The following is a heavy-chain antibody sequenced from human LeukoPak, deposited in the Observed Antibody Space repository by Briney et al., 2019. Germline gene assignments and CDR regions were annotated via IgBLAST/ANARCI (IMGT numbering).Heavy chain of an antibody. CDR2: VNPISGST. CDR1: GYTFTSYG. J-gene: IGHJ4*02. V-gene: IGHV1-18*01. D-gene: IGHD3-16*01. CDR3: ARDDGFYD. Sequence: ASVKVSCKASGYTFTSYGISWVRQAPGQGLEWMGWVNPISGSTKYAQNLQGRVSMTRDTSITTAYMELTSLRSDDTAVYYCARDDGFYDWGQGTLVTVSS.